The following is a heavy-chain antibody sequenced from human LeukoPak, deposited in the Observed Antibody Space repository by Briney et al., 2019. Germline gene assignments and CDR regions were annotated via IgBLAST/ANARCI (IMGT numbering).Heavy chain of an antibody. V-gene: IGHV1-2*02. J-gene: IGHJ4*02. CDR3: ARARSRGWDIVVVPAAPIDY. Sequence: ASVKVSCKASGYTFTGYYMHGVRQAPGQGLEWMGWINPNSGGTNYAQKFQGRVTMARDTSISTAYMELSRLRSDDTAVYYCARARSRGWDIVVVPAAPIDYWGQGTLVTVSS. CDR1: GYTFTGYY. D-gene: IGHD2-2*01. CDR2: INPNSGGT.